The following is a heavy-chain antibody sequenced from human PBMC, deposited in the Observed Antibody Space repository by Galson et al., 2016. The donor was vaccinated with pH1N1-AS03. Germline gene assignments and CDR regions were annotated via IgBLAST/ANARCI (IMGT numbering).Heavy chain of an antibody. V-gene: IGHV3-23*01. CDR2: ISSSGATT. Sequence: SLRLSCAASGFTFNNFAMGWVRQAPGKGLEWVSGISSSGATTNYADSVRGRFTISRDTSKKTMHLQMNSLRSEDTAVYYCTSGMVELDYWGQGTLVTVSS. CDR1: GFTFNNFA. D-gene: IGHD3-10*01. CDR3: TSGMVELDY. J-gene: IGHJ4*02.